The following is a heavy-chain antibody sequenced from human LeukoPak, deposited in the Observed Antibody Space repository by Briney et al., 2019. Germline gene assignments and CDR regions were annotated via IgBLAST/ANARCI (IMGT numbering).Heavy chain of an antibody. CDR2: ISAYNGNT. CDR1: GYTFTSYG. Sequence: ASVKVSCKASGYTFTSYGISWVRQAPGQGLEWMGWISAYNGNTNYARKLQGRVTMTTDTSTSTAYMELRSLRSDDTAVYYCARDARRYGSGSYYNPTWGQGTLVTVSS. J-gene: IGHJ5*02. V-gene: IGHV1-18*01. D-gene: IGHD3-10*01. CDR3: ARDARRYGSGSYYNPT.